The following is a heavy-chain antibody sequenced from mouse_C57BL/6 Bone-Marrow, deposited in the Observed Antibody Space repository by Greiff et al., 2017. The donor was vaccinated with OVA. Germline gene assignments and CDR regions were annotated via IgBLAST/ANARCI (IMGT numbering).Heavy chain of an antibody. CDR1: GFSLTSYG. D-gene: IGHD2-4*01. CDR3: ARKGLRRGPPWFAY. J-gene: IGHJ3*01. Sequence: VMLVESGPGLVQPSQSLSITCTVSGFSLTSYGVHWVRQSPGKGLEWLGVIWSGGSTDYNAAFISRLSISKDNSKSQVFFKMNSLQADDTAIYYCARKGLRRGPPWFAYWGQGTLVTVSA. CDR2: IWSGGST. V-gene: IGHV2-2*01.